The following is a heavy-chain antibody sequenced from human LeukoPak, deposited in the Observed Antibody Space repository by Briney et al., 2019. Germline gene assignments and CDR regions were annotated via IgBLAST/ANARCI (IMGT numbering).Heavy chain of an antibody. CDR2: IYSGGST. CDR3: ARERGTSRTDY. D-gene: IGHD2-2*01. V-gene: IGHV3-66*01. Sequence: PGGSLRLSCAASGFTVSSTYMSWVRQAPGKGLEWVSVIYSGGSTYYADSVKGRFTISRDNSKNSLYLQMNSLRAEDTAVYYCARERGTSRTDYWGQGTLVTVSS. J-gene: IGHJ4*02. CDR1: GFTVSSTY.